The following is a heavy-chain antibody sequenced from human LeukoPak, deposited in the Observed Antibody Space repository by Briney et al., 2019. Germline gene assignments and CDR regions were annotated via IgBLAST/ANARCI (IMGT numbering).Heavy chain of an antibody. D-gene: IGHD3-10*01. V-gene: IGHV3-48*03. J-gene: IGHJ4*02. CDR2: ISRSGDTI. Sequence: PGGSLRLSCAVPGFTFSRYEMDWVRQAPGKGLEWVSYISRSGDTIYFADSVKGRFTISRDNAKNSLYLQMSSLRAEDTAVYYCARDYASDYWGQGTLVTVSS. CDR1: GFTFSRYE. CDR3: ARDYASDY.